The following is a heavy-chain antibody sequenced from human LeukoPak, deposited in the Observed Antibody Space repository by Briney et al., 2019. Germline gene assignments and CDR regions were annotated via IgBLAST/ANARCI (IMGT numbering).Heavy chain of an antibody. CDR1: GYSFTGYW. V-gene: IGHV5-51*01. Sequence: PGESLKISCKGSGYSFTGYWIGWVRQKPRKGLEWMGIIYPGDSDTRYSPSFQGQVTISADKSINTAYLQWSSLEASDTAIYYCARRHCGSSSCHNWFDPWGQGTLVTVAS. CDR3: ARRHCGSSSCHNWFDP. J-gene: IGHJ5*02. CDR2: IYPGDSDT. D-gene: IGHD6-13*01.